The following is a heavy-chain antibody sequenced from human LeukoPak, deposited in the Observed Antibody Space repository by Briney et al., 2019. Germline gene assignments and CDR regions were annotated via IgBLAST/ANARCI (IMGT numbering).Heavy chain of an antibody. D-gene: IGHD5-18*01. Sequence: KPSETLSLTCAVYGGSFSGYYWSWIRQPPGKGLEWIGEINHSGRTNYNPSLKSRVTISVDTSKNQFSLKLSSVTAADTAVYYCARDKTRGLGYSYSKSGNYLDYWGQGTLVTVPS. V-gene: IGHV4-34*01. CDR1: GGSFSGYY. CDR3: ARDKTRGLGYSYSKSGNYLDY. J-gene: IGHJ4*02. CDR2: INHSGRT.